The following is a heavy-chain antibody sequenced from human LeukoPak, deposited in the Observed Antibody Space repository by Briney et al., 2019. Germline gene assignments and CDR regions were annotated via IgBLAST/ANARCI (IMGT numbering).Heavy chain of an antibody. CDR3: ARGYGWYRGITIPYYYGMDV. D-gene: IGHD6-19*01. V-gene: IGHV4-34*01. CDR1: GGSFSGYY. J-gene: IGHJ6*02. CDR2: ITQSGST. Sequence: SETLSLTCSVYGGSFSGYYWSWIRQPPGKGLEWIGEITQSGSTNYNPSLKSRVTISVDTSKNQFSLKLSSVTAADTAVYYCARGYGWYRGITIPYYYGMDVWGQGTTVTVSS.